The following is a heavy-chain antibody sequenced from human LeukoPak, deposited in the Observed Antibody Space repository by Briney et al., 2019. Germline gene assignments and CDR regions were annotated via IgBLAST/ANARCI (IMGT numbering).Heavy chain of an antibody. CDR3: ARGGRGYSYGFVAD. J-gene: IGHJ4*02. V-gene: IGHV3-21*01. Sequence: GGSLRLSCAASGFTVSSNYMSWVRQAPGKGLEWVSSISSSSSYIYYADSVKGRFTISRDNAKNSLYLQMNSLRAEDTAVYYCARGGRGYSYGFVADWGQGTLVTVSS. CDR2: ISSSSSYI. D-gene: IGHD5-18*01. CDR1: GFTVSSNY.